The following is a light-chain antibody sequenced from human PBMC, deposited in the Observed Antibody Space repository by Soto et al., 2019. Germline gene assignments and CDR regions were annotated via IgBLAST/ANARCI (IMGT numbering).Light chain of an antibody. J-gene: IGKJ1*01. V-gene: IGKV3-15*01. CDR2: GAS. CDR3: QQYNNWSWT. CDR1: QSVSSN. Sequence: EIVMTQSPASLSVSPGERATLSFRASQSVSSNLAWYQQKPGQAPRLLIYGASTRATGIPARFSGSGSGTEFTLTISSLQSEDFAVYYCQQYNNWSWTFGQGTKVDIK.